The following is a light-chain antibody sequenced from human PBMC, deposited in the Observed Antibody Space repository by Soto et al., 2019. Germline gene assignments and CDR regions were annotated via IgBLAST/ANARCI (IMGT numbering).Light chain of an antibody. CDR3: QVWDSTSDHPGV. CDR2: DDS. CDR1: KIGSKS. J-gene: IGLJ2*01. Sequence: SYELTQPPSVSVAPGQTARITCGGNKIGSKSVHWHQQKPGQAPVLVVYDDSDRPSGIPERFSGSNSGNTATLTISRVEAGDEADYYCQVWDSTSDHPGVFGGGTKLTVL. V-gene: IGLV3-21*02.